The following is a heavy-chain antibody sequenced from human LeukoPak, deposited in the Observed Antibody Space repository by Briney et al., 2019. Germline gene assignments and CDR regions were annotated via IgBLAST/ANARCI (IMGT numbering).Heavy chain of an antibody. D-gene: IGHD6-13*01. CDR1: GFTFSSYA. J-gene: IGHJ4*02. CDR2: ISSNGGST. CDR3: ARTQISIAAAAYFDY. V-gene: IGHV3-64*01. Sequence: GGSLRLSCAASGFTFSSYAMHWVRQAPGKGLEYVSAISSNGGSTYYANSVKGRFTISRDNSKNTLYLQMGSLRAEDMAVYYCARTQISIAAAAYFDYWAQGTLVTVSS.